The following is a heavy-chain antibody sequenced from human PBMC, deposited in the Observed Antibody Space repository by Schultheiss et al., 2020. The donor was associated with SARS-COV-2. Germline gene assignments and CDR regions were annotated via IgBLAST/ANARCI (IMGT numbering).Heavy chain of an antibody. J-gene: IGHJ3*02. D-gene: IGHD3-22*01. CDR1: GFTFSSYA. CDR3: AKDLKWLSSPSNAFDI. Sequence: GGSLRLSCAASGFTFSSYAMSWVRQAPGKGLEWVSAISGSGGSTYYADSVKGRFTISRDNSKNTLYLQMNSLRAEDTAVYYCAKDLKWLSSPSNAFDIWGQGTMVTVSS. V-gene: IGHV3-23*01. CDR2: ISGSGGST.